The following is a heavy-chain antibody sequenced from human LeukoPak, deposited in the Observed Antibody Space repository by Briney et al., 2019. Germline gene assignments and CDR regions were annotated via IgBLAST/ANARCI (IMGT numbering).Heavy chain of an antibody. CDR3: ARSKWELPLGDY. CDR2: ISSSSSTI. V-gene: IGHV3-48*02. D-gene: IGHD1-26*01. J-gene: IGHJ4*02. CDR1: GFTFSSYS. Sequence: GGSLRLSCAASGFTFSSYSVNWVRQAPGKGLEWLSYISSSSSTIYYADSVKGRFTISRDNAKNSLYLQVNSLRDEDTAVYYCARSKWELPLGDYWGQGTLVTVSS.